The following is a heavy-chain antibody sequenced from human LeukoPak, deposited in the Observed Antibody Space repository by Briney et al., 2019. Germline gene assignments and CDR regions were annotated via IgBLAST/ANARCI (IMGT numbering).Heavy chain of an antibody. CDR2: IYYSGST. D-gene: IGHD2-8*02. V-gene: IGHV4-30-4*07. Sequence: SETLSLTCTVSGDSINNVHYSWNWIRQSPGKELEWIGDIYYSGSTYYNPSFRSRLTMSLDTSKNEFSLRLISVTAADTAVYFCARGHCTGGNCHMNWFDPWGQGTLVTVSS. CDR1: GDSINNVHYS. CDR3: ARGHCTGGNCHMNWFDP. J-gene: IGHJ5*02.